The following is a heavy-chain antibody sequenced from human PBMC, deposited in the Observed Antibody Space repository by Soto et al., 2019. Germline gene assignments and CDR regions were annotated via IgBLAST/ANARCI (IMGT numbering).Heavy chain of an antibody. D-gene: IGHD3-10*01. CDR1: GYTFTGYY. J-gene: IGHJ5*02. CDR2: INPNSGGT. V-gene: IGHV1-2*04. CDR3: AIDGVRGRPRFWFDP. Sequence: QVQLVQSGAEVKKPGASVKVSCKASGYTFTGYYMHWVRQAPGQGLEWMGWINPNSGGTNYAQKFQGWVTMTRDTSISTAYVELSRLRPDDTAVYYCAIDGVRGRPRFWFDPWGQGALVTVSS.